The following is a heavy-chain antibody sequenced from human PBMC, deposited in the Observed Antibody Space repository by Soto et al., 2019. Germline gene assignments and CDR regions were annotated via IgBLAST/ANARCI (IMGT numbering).Heavy chain of an antibody. CDR3: ARDLRAAGRPGMDV. CDR1: GGTFSSYA. D-gene: IGHD6-13*01. CDR2: IIPIFGTA. Sequence: QEQLVQSGAEVKKPGSSVKVSCKASGGTFSSYAISWVRQAPGQGLEWMGGIIPIFGTANYAQNFQGRVTITADESTSTAYMELSSLRSEDTAVYYCARDLRAAGRPGMDVWGQGTTVTVSS. J-gene: IGHJ6*02. V-gene: IGHV1-69*01.